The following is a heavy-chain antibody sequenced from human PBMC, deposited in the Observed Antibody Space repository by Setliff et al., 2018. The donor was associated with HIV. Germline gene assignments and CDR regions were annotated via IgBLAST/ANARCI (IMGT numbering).Heavy chain of an antibody. J-gene: IGHJ6*03. D-gene: IGHD1-26*01. CDR2: IYYSGST. V-gene: IGHV4-39*07. CDR1: GGSIRSSSYY. CDR3: ARSVGATGFYYYYYYMDV. Sequence: SETLSLTCTVSGGSIRSSSYYWGWIRQPQGKGVEWVGSIYYSGSTYYNPSLKSRVTISVDTSKNQFSLKLSSVTAADTAVYYCARSVGATGFYYYYYYMDVWGKGTTVTVSS.